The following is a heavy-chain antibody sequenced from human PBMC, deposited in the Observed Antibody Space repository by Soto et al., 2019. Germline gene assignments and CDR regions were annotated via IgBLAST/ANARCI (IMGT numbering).Heavy chain of an antibody. CDR1: GFTFSNYA. D-gene: IGHD6-13*01. V-gene: IGHV3-23*01. CDR2: ISGSGGST. CDR3: AKDQGSSWYEIDY. J-gene: IGHJ4*02. Sequence: EVQLLESGGGLVQPGESLRLSCAASGFTFSNYAVTWVRQAPGKGLEWVSTISGSGGSTYYADSVKGRFTISRDNSKNTLYLQMNSLRAEDTAVYYCAKDQGSSWYEIDYWGKGTLVTVSS.